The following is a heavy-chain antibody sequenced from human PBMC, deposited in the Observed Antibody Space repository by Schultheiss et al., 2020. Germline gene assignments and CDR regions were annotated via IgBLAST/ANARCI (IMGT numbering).Heavy chain of an antibody. Sequence: SETLSLTCTVSGGSISSYYWSWIRQPAGKGLEWIGRIYTSGSTNYNPSLKSRVTISVDTSKNQFSLKLSSVTAADTAVYYCARAATYYAVSGGGNWFDPWGQGTLVTVSS. CDR3: ARAATYYAVSGGGNWFDP. CDR1: GGSISSYY. J-gene: IGHJ5*02. V-gene: IGHV4-4*07. CDR2: IYTSGST. D-gene: IGHD3-16*01.